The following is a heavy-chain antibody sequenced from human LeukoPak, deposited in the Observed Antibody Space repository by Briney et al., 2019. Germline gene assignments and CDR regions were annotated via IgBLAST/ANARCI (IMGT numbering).Heavy chain of an antibody. V-gene: IGHV4-59*01. J-gene: IGHJ4*02. D-gene: IGHD3-22*01. Sequence: SETLSLTCTVSGGSISSYYWSWIRQPPGKGLEWIGYIYYSGSTNYNPSLKSRVTVSVDTSKNQFSLKLRSVTAADTAVYYCARVTGYVIEDYFDYWGQGTLVTVSS. CDR2: IYYSGST. CDR3: ARVTGYVIEDYFDY. CDR1: GGSISSYY.